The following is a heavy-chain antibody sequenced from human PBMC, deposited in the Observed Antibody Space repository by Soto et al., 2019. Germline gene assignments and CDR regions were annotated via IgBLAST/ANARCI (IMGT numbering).Heavy chain of an antibody. CDR1: GFTISSYR. Sequence: GGYLRLSCAASGFTISSYRMNKDRQAPGKGLEWVSSISSSSSYIYYADSVKGRFTISRDNAKNSLYLQMNSLRAEDTAVYYCARDGGKVAGSSYMDVWGKGT. D-gene: IGHD2-15*01. J-gene: IGHJ6*03. CDR3: ARDGGKVAGSSYMDV. CDR2: ISSSSSYI. V-gene: IGHV3-21*01.